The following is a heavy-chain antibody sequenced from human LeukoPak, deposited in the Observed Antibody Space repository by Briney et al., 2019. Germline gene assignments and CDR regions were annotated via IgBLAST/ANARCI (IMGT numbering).Heavy chain of an antibody. V-gene: IGHV3-21*01. D-gene: IGHD3-9*01. J-gene: IGHJ4*02. CDR3: ARVYDILTRYYPPDY. Sequence: GGSLRLSCAASGFTFSSYSMNWVRQAPGKGPEWVSSISSSSSYIYYADSVKGRFTISRDNAKNSLYLQMNSLRAEDTAVYYCARVYDILTRYYPPDYWGQGTLVTVSS. CDR1: GFTFSSYS. CDR2: ISSSSSYI.